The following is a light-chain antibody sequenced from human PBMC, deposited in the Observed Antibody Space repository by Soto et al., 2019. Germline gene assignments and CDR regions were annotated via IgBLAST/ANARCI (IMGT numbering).Light chain of an antibody. V-gene: IGKV3-15*01. J-gene: IGKJ1*01. CDR2: DAS. CDR3: QHGKT. CDR1: ENVYGN. Sequence: EIVMTQSPVTLSVSPGEGASLSCRASENVYGNVAWYQQKPGQAPRLLIYDASTRATDIPARFSGSGSGTEFTLTISSLQSADFAVYFWQHGKTFGQGTKVDIK.